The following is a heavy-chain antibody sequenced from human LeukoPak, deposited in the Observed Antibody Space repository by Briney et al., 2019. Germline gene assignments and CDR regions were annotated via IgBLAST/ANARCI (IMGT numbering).Heavy chain of an antibody. Sequence: GGSLRLSCAASGFIFGDFAMSWVRQAPGKGLEWVSGMSASGSHTHSADFVKGRFTISRDNFKNTLYLQMNGLRVEDTAVYYCAKVRSGNNYYFDYWGQGTLVTVSS. V-gene: IGHV3-23*01. CDR2: MSASGSHT. CDR1: GFIFGDFA. CDR3: AKVRSGNNYYFDY. J-gene: IGHJ4*02. D-gene: IGHD1/OR15-1a*01.